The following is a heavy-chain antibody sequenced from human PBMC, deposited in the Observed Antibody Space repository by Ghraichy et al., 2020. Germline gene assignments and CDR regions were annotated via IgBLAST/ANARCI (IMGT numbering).Heavy chain of an antibody. CDR1: GGSFSGYY. Sequence: SETLSLTCAVYGGSFSGYYWSWIRQPPGKGLEWIGEINHSGSTNYNPSLKSRVTISVDTSKNQFSLKLSSVTAADTAVYYCARGYRYYDYVWGSYRYTGYNWFDPWGQGTLVTVSS. J-gene: IGHJ5*02. CDR2: INHSGST. V-gene: IGHV4-34*01. D-gene: IGHD3-16*02. CDR3: ARGYRYYDYVWGSYRYTGYNWFDP.